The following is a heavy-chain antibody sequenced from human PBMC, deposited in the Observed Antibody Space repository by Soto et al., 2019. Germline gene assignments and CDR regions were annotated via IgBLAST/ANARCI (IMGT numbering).Heavy chain of an antibody. CDR3: TRRASSSCYHFDF. CDR2: IDPSDSYV. D-gene: IGHD6-13*01. Sequence: GESLKISCQASGYSFTAYWITWVRQMPGKGLEWMATIDPSDSYVDYSPSFRGHVTFSVDRSITTVYLQWNSLKASDSAMYFCTRRASSSCYHFDFWGQGALVTVS. J-gene: IGHJ4*02. V-gene: IGHV5-10-1*01. CDR1: GYSFTAYW.